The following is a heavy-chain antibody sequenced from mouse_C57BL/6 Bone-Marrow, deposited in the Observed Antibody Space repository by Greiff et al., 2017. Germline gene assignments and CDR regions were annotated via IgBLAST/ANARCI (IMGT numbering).Heavy chain of an antibody. V-gene: IGHV14-4*01. CDR2: IDPENGDT. Sequence: VQLQQSGAELVRPGASVKLSCTASGFNIKDDYMHWVKQRPEQGLEWIGWIDPENGDTEYASKFQGKATLTADKSSSTAYMELRSLTSEDSAVYFCARMDYWGQGTSVTVSS. J-gene: IGHJ4*01. CDR1: GFNIKDDY. CDR3: ARMDY.